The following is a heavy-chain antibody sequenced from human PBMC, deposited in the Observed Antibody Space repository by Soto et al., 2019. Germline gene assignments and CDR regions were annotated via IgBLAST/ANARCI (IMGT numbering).Heavy chain of an antibody. CDR3: EGDRVERGYPQYFQL. CDR2: LYSGGST. CDR1: GGTSGCHG. V-gene: IGHV3-53*01. Sequence: RVSSTASGGTSGCHGVSWIIQTLAPGLERVSILYSGGSTYYADPVKGRFTIPRDNSKNTLYLQMDSLRAEDTAVYYCEGDRVERGYPQYFQLWGNGSLVTVS. D-gene: IGHD3-22*01. J-gene: IGHJ1*01.